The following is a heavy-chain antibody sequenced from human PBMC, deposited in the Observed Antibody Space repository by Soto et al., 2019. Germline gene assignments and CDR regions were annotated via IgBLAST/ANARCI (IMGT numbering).Heavy chain of an antibody. CDR2: IDPSDSYT. CDR3: ARVHDYGDYRFDY. V-gene: IGHV5-10-1*01. D-gene: IGHD4-17*01. J-gene: IGHJ4*02. Sequence: GESMKISCNGSGDSFTSYWNSWVRQMPGKGLEWMGRIDPSDSYTNYSPSFQGHVTISADKSISTAYLQWSSLKASDTAMYYCARVHDYGDYRFDYWGQGTLVTVSS. CDR1: GDSFTSYW.